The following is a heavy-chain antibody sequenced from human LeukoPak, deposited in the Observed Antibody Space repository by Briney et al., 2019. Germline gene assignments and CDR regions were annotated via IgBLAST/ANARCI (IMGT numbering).Heavy chain of an antibody. Sequence: GGSLRLSCTASGFTFSSYWMSWVRQAPGKGLEWVSVIYSGGSTYYADSVKGRFTISRDNSKNTLYLQMNSLRAEDTAVYYCARDCSSTSCYGVRPGGFDYWGQGTLVTVSS. J-gene: IGHJ4*02. CDR3: ARDCSSTSCYGVRPGGFDY. CDR2: IYSGGST. CDR1: GFTFSSYW. V-gene: IGHV3-66*01. D-gene: IGHD2-2*01.